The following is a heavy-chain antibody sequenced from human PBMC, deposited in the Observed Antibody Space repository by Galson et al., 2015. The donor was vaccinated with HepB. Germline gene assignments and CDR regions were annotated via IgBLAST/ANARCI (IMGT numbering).Heavy chain of an antibody. J-gene: IGHJ6*02. CDR2: IWYDGIYK. CDR3: ARGRSRLYYDMDV. V-gene: IGHV3-33*01. CDR1: EFTFNNYG. D-gene: IGHD5-12*01. Sequence: SLRLSCAASEFTFNNYGMHWIRQAPGKGLGWVAVIWYDGIYKYYADSVKGRFTISRDNSKGTLYLQMNSLRAEDTAVYYCARGRSRLYYDMDVWGQGTTVTVSS.